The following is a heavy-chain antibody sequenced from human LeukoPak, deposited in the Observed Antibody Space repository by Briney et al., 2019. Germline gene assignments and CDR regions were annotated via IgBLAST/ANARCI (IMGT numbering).Heavy chain of an antibody. CDR1: GFTFSDYL. CDR3: ATIRGVMGY. Sequence: GGSLRLSCAASGFTFSDYLMDWVRQAPGKGLGWVGRIKDKGSNFSAQYAASLKGRFTISKDDSKNSLYLQINSLETEDTAVYYCATIRGVMGYWGHGTLVTVSS. D-gene: IGHD3-10*01. CDR2: IKDKGSNFSA. V-gene: IGHV3-72*01. J-gene: IGHJ4*01.